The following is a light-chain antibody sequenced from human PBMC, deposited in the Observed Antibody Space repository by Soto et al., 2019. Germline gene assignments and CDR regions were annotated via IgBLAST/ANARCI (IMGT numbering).Light chain of an antibody. CDR2: SAS. Sequence: DIQMTQSPSSVSASVGDRVTITCRASQDISRWLAWYQQRPGKAPKLLIYSASSLQSGVPSRFSGSGSGTDFSLTISSLEPEDVATYYCQQANTFPPTFGGGTKVEIK. J-gene: IGKJ4*01. V-gene: IGKV1-12*01. CDR3: QQANTFPPT. CDR1: QDISRW.